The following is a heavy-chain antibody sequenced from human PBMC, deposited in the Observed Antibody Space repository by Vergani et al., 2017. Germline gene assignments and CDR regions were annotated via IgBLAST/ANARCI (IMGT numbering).Heavy chain of an antibody. CDR2: ISASGAPT. CDR1: GFIFSTYA. J-gene: IGHJ4*01. Sequence: EVQLLESGGDLVQPGGSLRLSCTASGFIFSTYAMSWVRQAPGKGLEWVSGISASGAPTYYAASVKGRVTISRDNSKNTLYLKMNSLRVEDTAVYYCARAYGRYDWFDYWGQRTLVTVSS. V-gene: IGHV3-23*01. CDR3: ARAYGRYDWFDY. D-gene: IGHD1-20*01.